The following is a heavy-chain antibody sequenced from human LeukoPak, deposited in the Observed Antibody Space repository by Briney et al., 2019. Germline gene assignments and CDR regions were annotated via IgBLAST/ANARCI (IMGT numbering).Heavy chain of an antibody. V-gene: IGHV3-33*08. Sequence: GGSLRLSCAASGFTFSTHGIQWVCQAPGKGLECVAFIWYDGTNKYYADSVKGRFTISRDNSKNTLYLQMNSLRAEDTAVYYCARDGAAVAGQVFWYFDLWGRGTLVTVSS. J-gene: IGHJ2*01. CDR3: ARDGAAVAGQVFWYFDL. CDR2: IWYDGTNK. CDR1: GFTFSTHG. D-gene: IGHD6-19*01.